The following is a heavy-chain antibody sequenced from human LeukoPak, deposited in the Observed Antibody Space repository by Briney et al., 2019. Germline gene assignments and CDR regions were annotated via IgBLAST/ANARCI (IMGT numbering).Heavy chain of an antibody. V-gene: IGHV3-23*01. J-gene: IGHJ4*02. CDR3: AKDLSGPWGVTTLGMLDY. Sequence: PGGSLRLSCAASGFTFSSYAMSWVRQAPGKGLEWVSAISGSGGSTYYADSVKGRFTISRDNSKNTLYLQMNSLRAEDTAVYYCAKDLSGPWGVTTLGMLDYWGQGTLVTVSS. D-gene: IGHD4-17*01. CDR2: ISGSGGST. CDR1: GFTFSSYA.